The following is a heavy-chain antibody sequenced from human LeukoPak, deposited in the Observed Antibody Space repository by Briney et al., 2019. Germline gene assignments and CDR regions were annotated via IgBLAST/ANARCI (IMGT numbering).Heavy chain of an antibody. Sequence: GGSLRLSCAASGFTFDDYAMHWVRQAPGKGLEWVSYISSSGSTIYYADSVKGRFTISRDNAKNSLYLQMSSLRAEDTAVYYCARDLRGSYYNWGQGTLVTVSS. CDR2: ISSSGSTI. V-gene: IGHV3-48*03. CDR3: ARDLRGSYYN. D-gene: IGHD1-26*01. CDR1: GFTFDDYA. J-gene: IGHJ4*02.